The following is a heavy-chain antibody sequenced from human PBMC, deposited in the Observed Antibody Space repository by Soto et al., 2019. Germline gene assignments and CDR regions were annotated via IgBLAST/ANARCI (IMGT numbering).Heavy chain of an antibody. J-gene: IGHJ3*02. V-gene: IGHV3-23*01. D-gene: IGHD3-10*01. CDR1: GFTFSSYA. CDR2: ISGSGGST. Sequence: GGSLRLSCAASGFTFSSYAMSWVRQAPGKGLEWVSVISGSGGSTYYADSVKGRFTISRDNSKNTLYLQMNSLRAEDTAVYYCAKDRSYYYAKPAFDIWGQGTMVTVSS. CDR3: AKDRSYYYAKPAFDI.